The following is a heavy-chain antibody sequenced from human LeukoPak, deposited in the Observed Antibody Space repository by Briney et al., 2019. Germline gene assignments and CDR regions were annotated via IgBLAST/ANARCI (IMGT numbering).Heavy chain of an antibody. Sequence: GSLRLSCAASGFTFSSYWMNWVRQAPGKGLEWVANIKQDGTEKYYVDSVKGRFTISRDNAKNSLYLQMNSLRAEDTAVYYCAKGGGGSYIIDYWGQGTLVTVSS. CDR2: IKQDGTEK. J-gene: IGHJ4*02. CDR1: GFTFSSYW. V-gene: IGHV3-7*01. D-gene: IGHD1-26*01. CDR3: AKGGGGSYIIDY.